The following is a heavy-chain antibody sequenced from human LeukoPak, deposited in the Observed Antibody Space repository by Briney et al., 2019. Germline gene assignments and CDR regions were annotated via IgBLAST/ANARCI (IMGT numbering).Heavy chain of an antibody. D-gene: IGHD1-26*01. Sequence: GASVKVSCKASGYTFTSYAMNWVRQAPGQGLEWMGWINTNTGNPTYAQGFTGRFVFSLDTSVSTAYLQISSLKAEDTAVYYCARVGIAGATYGPVDYWGQGTLVTVSS. CDR3: ARVGIAGATYGPVDY. J-gene: IGHJ4*02. CDR1: GYTFTSYA. CDR2: INTNTGNP. V-gene: IGHV7-4-1*02.